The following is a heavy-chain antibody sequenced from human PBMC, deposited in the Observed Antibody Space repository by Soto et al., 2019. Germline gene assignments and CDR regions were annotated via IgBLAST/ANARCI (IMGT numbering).Heavy chain of an antibody. V-gene: IGHV1-69*06. CDR2: IIPIFGTA. CDR1: GGTFSSYA. Sequence: ASVKVSCEASGGTFSSYAISWVRQAPGQGLEWMGGIIPIFGTANYAQKLQGRVTITADKSTSTAYMELSSLRSEDTAVYYCARVGLRTQPLGVWGKGTTVNVYS. D-gene: IGHD3-16*01. CDR3: ARVGLRTQPLGV. J-gene: IGHJ6*04.